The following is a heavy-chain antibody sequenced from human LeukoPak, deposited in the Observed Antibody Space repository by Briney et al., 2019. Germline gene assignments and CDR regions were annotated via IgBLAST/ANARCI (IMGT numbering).Heavy chain of an antibody. CDR2: INPNIGDA. CDR3: ARMALDGGDSIGFDS. CDR1: GYTFTDYF. V-gene: IGHV1-2*02. D-gene: IGHD2-21*02. Sequence: GASVKGSCKASGYTFTDYFIHWVRQAPGQGLEWMGWINPNIGDASYAQKFQDRVTMTRDRSINTAYMELSRLTSDDTAVYYCARMALDGGDSIGFDSWGQGTLVTVSS. J-gene: IGHJ5*01.